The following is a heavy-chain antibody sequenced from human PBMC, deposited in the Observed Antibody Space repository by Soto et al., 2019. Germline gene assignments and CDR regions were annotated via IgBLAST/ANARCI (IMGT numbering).Heavy chain of an antibody. D-gene: IGHD5-18*01. CDR3: ARLPVYSYGYGYFDY. V-gene: IGHV3-23*01. CDR2: ISGSGGST. CDR1: GFTFSSYA. J-gene: IGHJ4*02. Sequence: GGSLRLSCAASGFTFSSYAMSWVRQAPGKGLEWVSAISGSGGSTYYADSVKGRFTISRDNSKNTLYLQMNSLRAEDTAVYYCARLPVYSYGYGYFDYWGQGTLVTVSS.